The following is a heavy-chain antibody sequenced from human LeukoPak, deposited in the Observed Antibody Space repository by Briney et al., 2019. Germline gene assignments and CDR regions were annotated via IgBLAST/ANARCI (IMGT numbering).Heavy chain of an antibody. D-gene: IGHD3-10*01. CDR2: IYTSGST. CDR1: GGSISSGSYY. CDR3: ARGAYYYGSGSYHP. Sequence: SETLSLTCTASGGSISSGSYYWSWIRQPAGKGLEWIGRIYTSGSTNYNPSLKSRVTISVDTSKNQFFLKLSSVTAADTAVYYCARGAYYYGSGSYHPWGQGTLVTVSS. J-gene: IGHJ5*02. V-gene: IGHV4-61*02.